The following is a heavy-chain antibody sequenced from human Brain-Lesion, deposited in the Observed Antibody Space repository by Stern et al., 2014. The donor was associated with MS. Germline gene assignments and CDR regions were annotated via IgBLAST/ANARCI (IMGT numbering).Heavy chain of an antibody. D-gene: IGHD2-15*01. J-gene: IGHJ5*02. V-gene: IGHV4-39*01. Sequence: VHLVESGPGLVKPSETLSLTCTVAGGSVSSTSYAWAWIRQPPGKGLEWIGTIYYRGNTYYSPSLKSRLTISLDTSKNQFPLQLRSVTAADTAVYYCAGEEDIRYCSGGSCTGNWFDPWGQGTLVTVSS. CDR2: IYYRGNT. CDR3: AGEEDIRYCSGGSCTGNWFDP. CDR1: GGSVSSTSYA.